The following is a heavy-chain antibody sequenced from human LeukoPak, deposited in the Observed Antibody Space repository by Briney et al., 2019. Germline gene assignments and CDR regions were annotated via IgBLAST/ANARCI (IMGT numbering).Heavy chain of an antibody. CDR1: GFTFSSCG. CDR3: AKEYSGTFSPFPSYFDC. Sequence: PGGSLRLSCAASGFTFSSCGMHWVRQAPGKGLEWVSAISGSAGRAYYADSVKGRFTISRDNSKNTLYLQMNSLRAEDTAVYYCAKEYSGTFSPFPSYFDCWGQGTLVTVSS. D-gene: IGHD1-26*01. J-gene: IGHJ4*02. V-gene: IGHV3-23*01. CDR2: ISGSAGRA.